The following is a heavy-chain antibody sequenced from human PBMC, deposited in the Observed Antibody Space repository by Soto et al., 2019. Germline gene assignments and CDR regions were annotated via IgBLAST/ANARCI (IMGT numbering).Heavy chain of an antibody. CDR2: MNPNTGNT. J-gene: IGHJ6*02. V-gene: IGHV1-8*01. CDR1: GYTFTSYD. D-gene: IGHD2-15*01. Sequence: ASVKVSCKASGYTFTSYDIHRVRQATGQGLEWMGWMNPNTGNTGYAQKFQGRVTMTRNTSISTAYMELNSLKSDDTAVYYCADYSWVFWCQGTTVTVSS. CDR3: ADYSWVF.